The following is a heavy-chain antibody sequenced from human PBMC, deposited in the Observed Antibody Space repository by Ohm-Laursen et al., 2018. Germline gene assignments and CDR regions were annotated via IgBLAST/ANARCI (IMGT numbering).Heavy chain of an antibody. CDR2: INEGGGRK. V-gene: IGHV3-7*01. Sequence: SLRLSCAASGFTVSNYGMHWVRQAPGKGLEWVANINEGGGRKLYMDSVEGRFTISRDNGQSSLYLQMNSLRAEDAAVYYCGRDLGTSAAGTVGYFDSWGQGILVTVSS. CDR3: GRDLGTSAAGTVGYFDS. CDR1: GFTVSNYG. J-gene: IGHJ4*02. D-gene: IGHD6-25*01.